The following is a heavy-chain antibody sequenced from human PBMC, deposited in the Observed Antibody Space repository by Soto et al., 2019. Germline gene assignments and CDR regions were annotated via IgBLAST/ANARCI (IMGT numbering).Heavy chain of an antibody. D-gene: IGHD1-26*01. J-gene: IGHJ2*01. V-gene: IGHV1-2*02. Sequence: GASVKVSCKASGYTFTGYYMHWVRQAPGQGLEWMEWINPNSGGTNYAQKFQGRVTMTRDTSISTAYMELSRLRSDDTAVYYCARDPPYSGSYADWYFDLWGRGTLVTVS. CDR3: ARDPPYSGSYADWYFDL. CDR2: INPNSGGT. CDR1: GYTFTGYY.